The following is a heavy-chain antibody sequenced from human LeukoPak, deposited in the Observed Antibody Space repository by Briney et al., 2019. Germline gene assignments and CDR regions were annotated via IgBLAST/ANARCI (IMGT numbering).Heavy chain of an antibody. CDR3: ARATVRNAFDI. CDR2: INWNGGST. J-gene: IGHJ3*02. V-gene: IGHV3-20*04. CDR1: GFTFDDYC. Sequence: GGSLRLSCAAAGFTFDDYCMSWVRQAPGKGLEWVSGINWNGGSTGYADSVKGRFTISRDNAKNSLYLQMNSLRAEDTALYYCARATVRNAFDIWGQGTVVTVSS. D-gene: IGHD1-1*01.